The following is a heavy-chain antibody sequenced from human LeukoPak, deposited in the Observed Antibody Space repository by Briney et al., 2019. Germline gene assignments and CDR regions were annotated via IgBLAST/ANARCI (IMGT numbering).Heavy chain of an antibody. CDR3: AGHYYDSSGNWFDP. D-gene: IGHD3-22*01. J-gene: IGHJ5*02. CDR1: GFTFSSYS. Sequence: PGGSLRLSRAASGFTFSSYSMNWVRQAPGKGLEWVSSISSSSSYIYYADSVKGRFTISRDNAKSSLYLQMNSLRAEDTAVYYCAGHYYDSSGNWFDPWGQGTLVTVSS. V-gene: IGHV3-21*01. CDR2: ISSSSSYI.